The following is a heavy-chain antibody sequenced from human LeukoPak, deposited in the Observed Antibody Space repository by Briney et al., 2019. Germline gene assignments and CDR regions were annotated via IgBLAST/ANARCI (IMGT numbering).Heavy chain of an antibody. CDR2: ISGSGSST. J-gene: IGHJ4*02. CDR1: GFTFSSNA. Sequence: GGSLRLSCAASGFTFSSNAMSWVRQAPGKGLEWVSSISGSGSSTYYADSVKGRFTISRDNSKNTLYLQMNSLRAEDTAVYYCAKDVYGDYALDYWGQGTLVTVSS. CDR3: AKDVYGDYALDY. V-gene: IGHV3-23*01. D-gene: IGHD4-17*01.